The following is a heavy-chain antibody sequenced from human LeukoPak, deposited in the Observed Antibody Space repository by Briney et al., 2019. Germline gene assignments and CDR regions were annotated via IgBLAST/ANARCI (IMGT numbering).Heavy chain of an antibody. J-gene: IGHJ3*02. CDR3: ARVTTGYCSGGSCYPIDAFDI. D-gene: IGHD2-15*01. Sequence: HGESLKISCKGSGYSFTSYWISWVRQMPGKGLEWMGRIDPSDSYTNYSPSFQGHVTISADKSISPAYLQWSSLKASDTPMYYCARVTTGYCSGGSCYPIDAFDIWGQGTMVTVSS. CDR1: GYSFTSYW. V-gene: IGHV5-10-1*01. CDR2: IDPSDSYT.